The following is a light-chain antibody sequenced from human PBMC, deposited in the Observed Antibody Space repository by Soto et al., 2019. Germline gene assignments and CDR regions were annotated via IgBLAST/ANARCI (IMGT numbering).Light chain of an antibody. CDR3: QSYDSDFVV. V-gene: IGLV6-57*04. Sequence: NFMLTQPHSVSESPGKTLSISCTRSSGSIANNYVQWYQQRPGSAPTTVIYENNRRLPGVPDRFSGSTDGSSNSSSLTISGLQTEEEADYYCQSYDSDFVVFGGGTKVTVL. CDR1: SGSIANNY. CDR2: ENN. J-gene: IGLJ2*01.